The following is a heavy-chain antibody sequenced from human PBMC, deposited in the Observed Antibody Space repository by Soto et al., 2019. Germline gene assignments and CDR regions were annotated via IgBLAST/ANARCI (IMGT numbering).Heavy chain of an antibody. CDR3: AAGGDCFS. J-gene: IGHJ4*02. Sequence: QVQLVESGGGVVQPGRSLRLSCAASGFTFSSYGMHWVRQAPGKGLEWVAVISYDGSNKYYADSVKGRFTISRDTSKNTLYLQMTSLRAEDTAVYYCAAGGDCFSWGQGTLFTVSS. CDR2: ISYDGSNK. D-gene: IGHD2-21*02. V-gene: IGHV3-30*03. CDR1: GFTFSSYG.